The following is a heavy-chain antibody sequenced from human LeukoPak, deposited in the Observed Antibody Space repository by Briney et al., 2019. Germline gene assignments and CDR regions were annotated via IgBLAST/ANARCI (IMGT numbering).Heavy chain of an antibody. Sequence: GGSLRLSCAASGFTFSSYGMHWVRQAPGKGLEWVAFIRYDGSNKYYADSVKGRFTISRDNSKNTLYLQMNSLRAEDTAVYYCATPYDSSGLYYFDYWGQGTLVTVSS. CDR1: GFTFSSYG. D-gene: IGHD3-22*01. V-gene: IGHV3-30*02. CDR2: IRYDGSNK. J-gene: IGHJ4*02. CDR3: ATPYDSSGLYYFDY.